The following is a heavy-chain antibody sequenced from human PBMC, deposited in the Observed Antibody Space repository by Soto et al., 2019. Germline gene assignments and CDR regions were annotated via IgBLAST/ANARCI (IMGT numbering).Heavy chain of an antibody. CDR2: IYGSATQT. V-gene: IGHV3-23*01. D-gene: IGHD3-16*01. Sequence: EVHLLESGGDLVRPGGSLRLSCVASGFDFKRYTINWVRQAPGKGLEWVSGIYGSATQTFHADSVKGRFSIFRDNTRNIDYLQMNSVRAEDTAVYYCAKDKEPVGIWDIDSWGQGTRFTVS. CDR1: GFDFKRYT. CDR3: AKDKEPVGIWDIDS. J-gene: IGHJ4*02.